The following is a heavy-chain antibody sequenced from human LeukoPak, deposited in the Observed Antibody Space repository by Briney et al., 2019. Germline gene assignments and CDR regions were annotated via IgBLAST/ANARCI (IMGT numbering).Heavy chain of an antibody. Sequence: SETLSLTCTVSGGSISSYYWSWIQQPAGKGLEWIGRIYTSGSTNYNPSLKSRVTMSVDTSKNQFSLKLSSVTAADTAVYYCARHRIAVAGSDAFDIWGQGTMVTVSS. J-gene: IGHJ3*02. D-gene: IGHD6-19*01. V-gene: IGHV4-4*07. CDR2: IYTSGST. CDR1: GGSISSYY. CDR3: ARHRIAVAGSDAFDI.